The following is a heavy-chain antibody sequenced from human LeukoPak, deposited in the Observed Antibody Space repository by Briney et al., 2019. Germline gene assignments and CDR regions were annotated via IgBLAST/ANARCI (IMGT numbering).Heavy chain of an antibody. D-gene: IGHD6-13*01. J-gene: IGHJ4*02. CDR1: GYSISSGYY. CDR2: IYHSGST. CDR3: ARRVHSSSWSSYFDY. Sequence: KPSETLSLTCTVSGYSISSGYYWGWIRQPPGKGLEWIGSIYHSGSTYYNPSLKSRVTISVDKSKNQFFLKLSSVTATDTAVYYCARRVHSSSWSSYFDYWGQETLVTVSP. V-gene: IGHV4-38-2*02.